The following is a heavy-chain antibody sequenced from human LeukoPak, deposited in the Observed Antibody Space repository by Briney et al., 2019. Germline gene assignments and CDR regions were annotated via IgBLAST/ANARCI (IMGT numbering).Heavy chain of an antibody. CDR2: ISSDGGST. Sequence: GGSLRLSCSATGFTYSSYAMHGLRQAPGKGLEYVSAISSDGGSTYYAESVKGRFTISRDNSKNTLYIQMRGLRGEDTAVYFCVSGRGVMTTVTAHDFDYWGQGTLVTVSS. J-gene: IGHJ4*02. V-gene: IGHV3-64*05. D-gene: IGHD4-17*01. CDR3: VSGRGVMTTVTAHDFDY. CDR1: GFTYSSYA.